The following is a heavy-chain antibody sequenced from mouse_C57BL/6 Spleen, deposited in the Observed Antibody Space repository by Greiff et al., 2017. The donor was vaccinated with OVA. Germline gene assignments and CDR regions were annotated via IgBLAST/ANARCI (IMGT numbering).Heavy chain of an antibody. CDR1: GFTFSDYG. Sequence: DVMLVESGGGLVKPGGSLKLSCAASGFTFSDYGMHWVRQAPEKGLEWVAYISSGSSTIYYADTVKGRFTISRDNAKNTLFLQMTSLRSEDTAMYYCARPLYGRAGFAYWGQGTLVTVSA. D-gene: IGHD1-1*01. J-gene: IGHJ3*01. CDR3: ARPLYGRAGFAY. CDR2: ISSGSSTI. V-gene: IGHV5-17*01.